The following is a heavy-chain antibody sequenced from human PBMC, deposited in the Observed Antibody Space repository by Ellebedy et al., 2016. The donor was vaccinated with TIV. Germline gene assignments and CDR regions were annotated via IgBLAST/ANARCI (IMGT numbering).Heavy chain of an antibody. J-gene: IGHJ4*02. CDR1: GYMFNNYG. CDR2: IHAGSGDT. CDR3: ARDSSSWGSWPDY. V-gene: IGHV1-3*01. D-gene: IGHD3-16*01. Sequence: ASVKVSXXASGYMFNNYGIYWVRQAPGQRPEWMGWIHAGSGDTKYSQKFQPRVTISRDTSANTAYMELSSLTSEDAAVYYCARDSSSWGSWPDYWGQGTLVTVSS.